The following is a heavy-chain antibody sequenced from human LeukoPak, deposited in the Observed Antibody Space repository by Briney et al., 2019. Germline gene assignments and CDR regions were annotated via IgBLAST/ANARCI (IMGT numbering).Heavy chain of an antibody. CDR2: IIPILGIA. V-gene: IGHV1-69*02. CDR3: AIGPPLDGYSYGEYWFDP. D-gene: IGHD5-18*01. CDR1: GGTFSSYT. Sequence: ASVKVSCKASGGTFSSYTISWVRQAPGQGLEWMGRIIPILGIANYAQKFQGRVTITADKSMSTAYMELSSLRSEDTAVYYCAIGPPLDGYSYGEYWFDPWGQGTLVTVSS. J-gene: IGHJ5*02.